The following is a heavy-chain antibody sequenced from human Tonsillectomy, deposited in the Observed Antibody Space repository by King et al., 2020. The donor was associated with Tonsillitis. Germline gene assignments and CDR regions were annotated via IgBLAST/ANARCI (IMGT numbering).Heavy chain of an antibody. CDR1: AGSISSTTYY. J-gene: IGHJ4*02. CDR3: ARQGSYYGDS. V-gene: IGHV4-39*01. CDR2: FYYSGNT. Sequence: QLQESGPGLVKPSETLSLTCTASAGSISSTTYYWGWIRQPPGKGLEWIGSFYYSGNTYSNPSLRSRVTISVDTSKNQFSLKLSSVTAADTAVYYCARQGSYYGDSGGRGTLAT.